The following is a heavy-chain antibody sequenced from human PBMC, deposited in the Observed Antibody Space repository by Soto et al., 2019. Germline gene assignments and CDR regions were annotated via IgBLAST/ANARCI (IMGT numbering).Heavy chain of an antibody. Sequence: PSETLSLTCTVSGGSISSGGYYWSWIRQHPGKGLEWIGYIYYSGSTYYNPSLKSRVTISVDTSKNQFSLKLSSVTAADTAVYYCARDLGQQLVQWSHWFDPWGQGTLVTVSS. CDR2: IYYSGST. CDR3: ARDLGQQLVQWSHWFDP. D-gene: IGHD6-13*01. J-gene: IGHJ5*02. V-gene: IGHV4-31*03. CDR1: GGSISSGGYY.